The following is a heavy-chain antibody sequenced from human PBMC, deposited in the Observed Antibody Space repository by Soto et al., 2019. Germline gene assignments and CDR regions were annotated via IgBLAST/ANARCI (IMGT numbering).Heavy chain of an antibody. CDR3: ARGRSDFDY. CDR2: IYYSGST. J-gene: IGHJ4*02. CDR1: GGSISSYY. Sequence: QVQLQESGPGLVKPSETLSLTCTVSGGSISSYYWSWIRQPPGKGLEWIGYIYYSGSTNYNPSLKSRVTISVDTSKNQFSLKLSSVTAADTAVYSCARGRSDFDYWGQGTLVTVSS. V-gene: IGHV4-59*08.